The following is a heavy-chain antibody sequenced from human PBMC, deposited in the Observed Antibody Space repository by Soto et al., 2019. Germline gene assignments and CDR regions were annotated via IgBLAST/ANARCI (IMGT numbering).Heavy chain of an antibody. CDR3: VKVSTFYDILTGYYSTNFFDP. J-gene: IGHJ5*02. V-gene: IGHV3-48*01. Sequence: SLRLSCAASGFTFSSYSMNWVRQAPGKGLEWVSYITSSSSTIYYADSVKGRFTISRDNSKNTLYLQMNSLRPEDTAVYYCVKVSTFYDILTGYYSTNFFDPWGQGTLVTVSS. CDR2: ITSSSSTI. D-gene: IGHD3-9*01. CDR1: GFTFSSYS.